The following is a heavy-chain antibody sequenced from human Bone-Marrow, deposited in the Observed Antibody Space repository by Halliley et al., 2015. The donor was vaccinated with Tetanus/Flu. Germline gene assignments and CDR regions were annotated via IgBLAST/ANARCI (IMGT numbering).Heavy chain of an antibody. V-gene: IGHV3-30*03. J-gene: IGHJ6*02. D-gene: IGHD3-10*01. CDR2: ISYDGTNK. CDR1: GFSFSTYG. Sequence: SLRLSCAASGFSFSTYGMHWVRQAPGKGLAWVAAISYDGTNKQYADSVKGRITISRDNSKNTLYLQVNSLRTDDTAVYYCARDGPPMVRRRWPCYYSYGMDVWGQGTTVTVSS. CDR3: ARDGPPMVRRRWPCYYSYGMDV.